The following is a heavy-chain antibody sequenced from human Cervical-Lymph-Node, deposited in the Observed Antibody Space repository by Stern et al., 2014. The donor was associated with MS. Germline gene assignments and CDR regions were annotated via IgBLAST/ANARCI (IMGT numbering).Heavy chain of an antibody. CDR3: ARDSYDSTHFDY. V-gene: IGHV4-59*01. J-gene: IGHJ4*02. CDR2: IYYSGST. CDR1: GGSISSYY. D-gene: IGHD3-22*01. Sequence: QEQLQESGPGLVKPSETLSLTCTVSGGSISSYYWSWIRQPPGQGLEWIGYIYYSGSTNYNPSLKSRVTISVDTSKNQFSLKLSSVTAADTAVYYCARDSYDSTHFDYWGQGTLVTVSS.